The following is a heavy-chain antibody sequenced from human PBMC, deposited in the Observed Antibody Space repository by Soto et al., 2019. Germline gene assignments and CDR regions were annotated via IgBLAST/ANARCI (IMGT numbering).Heavy chain of an antibody. J-gene: IGHJ5*02. CDR2: ISGSGGST. D-gene: IGHD6-13*01. Sequence: PGGSLRLSCAASGFTFSSYAISWVRRAPGKGLEWVSAISGSGGSTYYADSVKGRFTISRDNSKNTLYLQMNSLRAEDTAVYYCAKLGGYSSRRGWFDPWGQGTLVTVSS. CDR3: AKLGGYSSRRGWFDP. V-gene: IGHV3-23*01. CDR1: GFTFSSYA.